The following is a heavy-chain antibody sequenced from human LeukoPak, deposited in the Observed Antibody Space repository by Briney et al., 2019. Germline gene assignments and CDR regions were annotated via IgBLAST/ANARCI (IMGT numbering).Heavy chain of an antibody. J-gene: IGHJ4*02. CDR1: GFTFSNAW. Sequence: PGGSLRLSCAASGFTFSNAWMSWVRQAPGKGLEWVGRIKSKTDGGTTDYAAPVKGRFTISRDDSKNTLYLQMNSLRAEDTAVYYCARDGRYYYDSSGYNWGQGTLVTVSS. CDR3: ARDGRYYYDSSGYN. V-gene: IGHV3-15*01. D-gene: IGHD3-22*01. CDR2: IKSKTDGGTT.